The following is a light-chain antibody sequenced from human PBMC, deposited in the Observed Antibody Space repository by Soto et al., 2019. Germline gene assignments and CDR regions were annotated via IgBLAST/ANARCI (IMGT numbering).Light chain of an antibody. CDR2: GAS. V-gene: IGKV3-20*01. CDR3: LQDYNYPRT. Sequence: EIVLTQSPGTLSLSPGERATLSCRASQSVSSSYLAWYQQKPGQAPRLLIYGASSRATGIPDRFSGSGSGTDFTLTISSLQPEDFATYYCLQDYNYPRTFGHGSKVEVK. J-gene: IGKJ1*01. CDR1: QSVSSSY.